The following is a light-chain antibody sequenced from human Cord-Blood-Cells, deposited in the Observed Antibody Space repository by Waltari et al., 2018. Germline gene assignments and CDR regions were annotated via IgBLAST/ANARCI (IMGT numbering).Light chain of an antibody. CDR3: QQSYSTPYT. Sequence: DIQMTQSPSSLSASVGDIVTITCRASQSISSYLNWYQQKPGKAPKHLIYAASSLQSGVPSRFSGSGSGTDFTLTISSLQPEDFATYYCQQSYSTPYTFGQGTKLEIK. CDR2: AAS. V-gene: IGKV1-39*01. CDR1: QSISSY. J-gene: IGKJ2*01.